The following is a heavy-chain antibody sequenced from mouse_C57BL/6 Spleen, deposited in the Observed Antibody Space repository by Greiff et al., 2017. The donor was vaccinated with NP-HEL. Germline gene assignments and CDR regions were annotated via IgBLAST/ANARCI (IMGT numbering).Heavy chain of an antibody. D-gene: IGHD1-2*01. CDR3: AEDGAFFAY. Sequence: DVKLQESGGGLVKPGGSLKLSCAASRFTFSSYSMSWVRQTPDKRLEWVATISDSDSDTNYPDNVKGRFTISSDNAKNNLYLQMSNLKSEDTAMNYYAEDGAFFAYWGQGTLLTVS. CDR2: ISDSDSDT. V-gene: IGHV5-4*03. CDR1: RFTFSSYS. J-gene: IGHJ2*01.